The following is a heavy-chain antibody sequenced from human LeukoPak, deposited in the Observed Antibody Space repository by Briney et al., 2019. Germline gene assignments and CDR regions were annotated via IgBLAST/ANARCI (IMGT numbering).Heavy chain of an antibody. CDR1: GFTFSDYY. D-gene: IGHD6-19*01. Sequence: GGSLRLSCAASGFTFSDYYMSWIRQAPGKGLEWVSYISSSSSYTNYADSVKGRFTISRDNAKNSLYLQMNSLRAEDTAVYYCARGPRPLNSSGWYPNWFDPWGQGTLVTVSS. V-gene: IGHV3-11*06. J-gene: IGHJ5*02. CDR2: ISSSSSYT. CDR3: ARGPRPLNSSGWYPNWFDP.